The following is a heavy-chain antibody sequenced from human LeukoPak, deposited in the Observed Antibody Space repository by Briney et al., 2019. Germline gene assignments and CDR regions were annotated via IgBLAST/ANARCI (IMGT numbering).Heavy chain of an antibody. CDR1: GGTFSSYA. J-gene: IGHJ6*03. CDR3: ATRNKDIVADDSPVMDV. D-gene: IGHD2-15*01. V-gene: IGHV1-69*06. Sequence: ASVKVSCKASGGTFSSYAISWVRQAPGQGLEWMGGIIPIFGTANYAQKFQGRVTITADKSTSTAYMELSSLRSEDTAVYYCATRNKDIVADDSPVMDVWGKGTTVTVSS. CDR2: IIPIFGTA.